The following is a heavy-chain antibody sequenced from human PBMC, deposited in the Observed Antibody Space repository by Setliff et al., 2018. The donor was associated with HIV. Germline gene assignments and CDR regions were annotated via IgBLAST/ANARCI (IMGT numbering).Heavy chain of an antibody. CDR1: TYSISSGYY. Sequence: PSETLSLTCAVSTYSISSGYYWSWIRQPAGKGLEWIGRIYTSGSTNYNPSLKSRVTTSVDTSKNQFSLRLGSVTAADTDMYYCARATYYYDSSGYYYKSYYFDYWGQGTLVTVSS. V-gene: IGHV4-61*02. D-gene: IGHD3-22*01. J-gene: IGHJ4*02. CDR3: ARATYYYDSSGYYYKSYYFDY. CDR2: IYTSGST.